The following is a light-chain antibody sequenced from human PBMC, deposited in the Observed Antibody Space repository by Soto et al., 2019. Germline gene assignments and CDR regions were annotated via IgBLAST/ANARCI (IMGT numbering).Light chain of an antibody. CDR1: ESVSNY. J-gene: IGKJ2*01. CDR3: LQYNNWPPMYT. Sequence: EIVMTQSPATLSVSPGERATLSCRASESVSNYLAWYQQKPGQAPRLLVYGASTRATGIPARFSGSGSGTEFTLTISSLQSEDFAVYYCLQYNNWPPMYTFGQGTKLELK. CDR2: GAS. V-gene: IGKV3-15*01.